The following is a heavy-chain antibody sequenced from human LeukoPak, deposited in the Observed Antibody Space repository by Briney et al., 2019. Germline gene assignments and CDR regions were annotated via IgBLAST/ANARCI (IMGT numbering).Heavy chain of an antibody. CDR1: GFTFSDYY. J-gene: IGHJ3*02. D-gene: IGHD6-13*01. CDR2: IKSDGSEK. CDR3: ARCPSSIAAAGTEDDAFDI. Sequence: GGSLRLSCAASGFTFSDYYMSWIRQAPGKGLEWVANIKSDGSEKYYVDSVEGRFTISRDNAKNSLYLEMNSLRAEDMAVYYCARCPSSIAAAGTEDDAFDIWGQGTMVTVSS. V-gene: IGHV3-7*01.